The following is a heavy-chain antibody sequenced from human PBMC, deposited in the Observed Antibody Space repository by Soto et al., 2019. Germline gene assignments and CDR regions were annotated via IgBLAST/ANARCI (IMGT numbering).Heavy chain of an antibody. Sequence: GGSLRLSCAASGFTFSDYYMSWIRQAPGKGLEWVSYIGSSDNIIYYADSVKGRFTISRDNAKNSLYLQMNSLRAEDTAVYYCARDLGYYESSGYFDYWGQGALVTVSS. V-gene: IGHV3-11*01. CDR2: IGSSDNII. CDR1: GFTFSDYY. CDR3: ARDLGYYESSGYFDY. D-gene: IGHD3-22*01. J-gene: IGHJ4*02.